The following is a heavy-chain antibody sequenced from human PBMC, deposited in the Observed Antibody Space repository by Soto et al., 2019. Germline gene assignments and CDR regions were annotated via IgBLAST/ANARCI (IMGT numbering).Heavy chain of an antibody. D-gene: IGHD2-15*01. CDR3: ARVPFGGGNFFDY. J-gene: IGHJ4*02. V-gene: IGHV3-11*01. CDR1: GFTFSDYY. Sequence: QVQLVESGGGLVKPGGSLRLSCAASGFTFSDYYMAWIRQAPGKGLEWVSLVSDSGSTRYYADSVKGRFTISRDNAKNSLYLQMNSLRAEDTALYYCARVPFGGGNFFDYWGQGTLVTVSS. CDR2: VSDSGSTR.